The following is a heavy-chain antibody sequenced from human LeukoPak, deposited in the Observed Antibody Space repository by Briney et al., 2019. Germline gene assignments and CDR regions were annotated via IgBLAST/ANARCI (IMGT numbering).Heavy chain of an antibody. J-gene: IGHJ3*02. D-gene: IGHD3-22*01. Sequence: ASVKVSCKASGYTFTSYDINWVRQATGQGLEWMGWINPNSGGTNYGQKFQGRVTMTRDTSISIVYMELSRLRSDDTAVYYCARGPSDSSGYYYEGDAFDIWGQGTVVTVSS. V-gene: IGHV1-2*02. CDR2: INPNSGGT. CDR3: ARGPSDSSGYYYEGDAFDI. CDR1: GYTFTSYD.